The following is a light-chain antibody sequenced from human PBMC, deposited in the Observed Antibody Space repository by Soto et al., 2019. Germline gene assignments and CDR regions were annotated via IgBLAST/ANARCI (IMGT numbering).Light chain of an antibody. V-gene: IGLV1-47*01. CDR1: NSRSGSNY. Sequence: QSVLPQPPSASGTPGQRVTISCSTSNSRSGSNYVYWYQQLPGTAPKLLIYRNDQRPSGVPDRFSGSKSGTSASLAISGRPSEYEADYYCAKWDDSLSVYVFGTGTKLTVL. J-gene: IGLJ1*01. CDR2: RND. CDR3: AKWDDSLSVYV.